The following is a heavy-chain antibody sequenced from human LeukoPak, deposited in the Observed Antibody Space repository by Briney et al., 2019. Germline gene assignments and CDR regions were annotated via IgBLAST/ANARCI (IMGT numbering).Heavy chain of an antibody. Sequence: PGGSLRLSCAASGFTFSSYAMSWVRQAPGKGLEWVSAISGSGGSTYYADSVKGRFTISRDNSKNTLYLQMNSLRAEDTAVYYCAKTGAPTIFGVVLPYYFDYWGQGTLVTVSS. J-gene: IGHJ4*02. D-gene: IGHD3-3*01. V-gene: IGHV3-23*01. CDR3: AKTGAPTIFGVVLPYYFDY. CDR1: GFTFSSYA. CDR2: ISGSGGST.